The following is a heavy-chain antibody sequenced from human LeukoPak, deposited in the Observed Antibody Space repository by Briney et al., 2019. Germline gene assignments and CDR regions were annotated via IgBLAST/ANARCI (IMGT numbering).Heavy chain of an antibody. J-gene: IGHJ4*02. D-gene: IGHD3-22*01. CDR2: INHSGST. V-gene: IGHV4-39*07. Sequence: SETLPLTCTVSGGSISSSSYYWSWIRQPPGKGLEWIGEINHSGSTNYNPSLKSRVTISVDTSKNQFSLKLSSVTAADTAVYYCARVTSHITMIVVVRKTGTFDYWGQGTLVTVSS. CDR1: GGSISSSSYY. CDR3: ARVTSHITMIVVVRKTGTFDY.